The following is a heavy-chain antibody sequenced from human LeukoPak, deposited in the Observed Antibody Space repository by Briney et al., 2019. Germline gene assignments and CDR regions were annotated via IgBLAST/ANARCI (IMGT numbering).Heavy chain of an antibody. CDR3: ARVSDYYYYMDV. CDR1: GFTVSSNY. CDR2: IYSGGST. J-gene: IGHJ6*03. Sequence: GGSLRHSCAASGFTVSSNYMSWVRQAPGKGLEWVSVIYSGGSTYYADSVKGRFTISRDNSKNTLYLQVNSLRAEGTAVYYCARVSDYYYYMDVWGKGTTVTVSS. V-gene: IGHV3-53*01. D-gene: IGHD3-10*01.